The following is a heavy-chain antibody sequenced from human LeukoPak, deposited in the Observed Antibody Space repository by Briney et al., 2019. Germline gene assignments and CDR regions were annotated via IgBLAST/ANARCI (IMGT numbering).Heavy chain of an antibody. CDR3: ARATLDAAMVYWYFDL. D-gene: IGHD5-18*01. Sequence: GASVTLSCKAPGYTFTDHYMHWVRQAPGQGPEWMGVIHPSGGSSTSAQKFQGRVTMTTDTSTSTVYVELRSLNSDDTAVYFCARATLDAAMVYWYFDLWGRGTLVTVSS. J-gene: IGHJ2*01. CDR2: IHPSGGSS. V-gene: IGHV1-46*01. CDR1: GYTFTDHY.